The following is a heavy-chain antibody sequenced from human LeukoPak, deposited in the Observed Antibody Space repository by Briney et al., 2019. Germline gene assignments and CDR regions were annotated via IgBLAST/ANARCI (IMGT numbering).Heavy chain of an antibody. CDR1: GFTLSSYW. J-gene: IGHJ6*03. Sequence: GGSLRLSCAASGFTLSSYWMHWVRQVPGKGLEWVSSISSSSSYIYYADSVKGRFTISRDNAKNSLYLQMNSLRAEDTAVYYCARTLEDRFYYYYYMDVWGKGTTVTVSS. CDR3: ARTLEDRFYYYYYMDV. CDR2: ISSSSSYI. D-gene: IGHD1-1*01. V-gene: IGHV3-21*01.